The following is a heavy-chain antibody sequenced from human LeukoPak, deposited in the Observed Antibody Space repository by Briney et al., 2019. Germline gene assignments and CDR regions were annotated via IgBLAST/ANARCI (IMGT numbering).Heavy chain of an antibody. CDR2: ISLSSSSI. V-gene: IGHV3-48*01. CDR3: ARDRGNLLIWFGIQYYSNY. CDR1: GFTFSHYG. Sequence: SGGSLRLSCAASGFTFSHYGMHWVRQAPGKGLEWVSYISLSSSSIYYADSLKGRFTISRDNAKNSLYLQMNSLRAEDTAVYYCARDRGNLLIWFGIQYYSNYWGQGTLVTVSS. D-gene: IGHD3-10*01. J-gene: IGHJ4*02.